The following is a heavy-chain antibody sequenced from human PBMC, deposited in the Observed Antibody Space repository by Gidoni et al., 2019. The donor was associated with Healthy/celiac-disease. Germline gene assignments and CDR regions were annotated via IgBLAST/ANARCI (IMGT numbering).Heavy chain of an antibody. CDR1: GFTFGDYA. Sequence: EVQLVESGGGLVQPGRSLRLSCTASGFTFGDYAMSWFRQAPGKGLEWVGFIRSKAYGGTTEYAASVKGRFTISRDDSKSIAYLQMNSLKTEDTAVYYCTRDDDGRYCSSTSCYSWRVGFDYWGQGTLVTVSS. D-gene: IGHD2-2*01. CDR2: IRSKAYGGTT. V-gene: IGHV3-49*03. CDR3: TRDDDGRYCSSTSCYSWRVGFDY. J-gene: IGHJ4*02.